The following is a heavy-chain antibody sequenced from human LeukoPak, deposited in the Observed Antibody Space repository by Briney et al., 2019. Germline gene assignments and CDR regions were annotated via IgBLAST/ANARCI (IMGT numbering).Heavy chain of an antibody. CDR2: IDTDGKTT. D-gene: IGHD5-24*01. V-gene: IGHV3-74*01. CDR1: VFNFDTYF. CDR3: VRDKDGYNF. Sequence: GWSLRLSCETTVFNFDTYFIHCSLQVPVKGLVWVSRIDTDGKTTTYADSVKGRFTISRDNAKNTVYLQMNSLRAEDTAVYYCVRDKDGYNFWGQGTLVSVSS. J-gene: IGHJ4*02.